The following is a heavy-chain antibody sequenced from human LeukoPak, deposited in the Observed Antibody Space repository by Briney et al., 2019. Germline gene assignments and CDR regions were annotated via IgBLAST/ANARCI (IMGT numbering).Heavy chain of an antibody. Sequence: PGGSLRLSCAASGLTFSNYAMSWVRQAPGKGLEWVSSITGGGTRAYYADSVKGRFTLSRDNSGYTLHLQMNSLRAEDTAVYYCASRSSIVAATVLFDYWGQGTLVTVSS. CDR2: ITGGGTRA. CDR3: ASRSSIVAATVLFDY. J-gene: IGHJ4*02. CDR1: GLTFSNYA. V-gene: IGHV3-23*01. D-gene: IGHD6-13*01.